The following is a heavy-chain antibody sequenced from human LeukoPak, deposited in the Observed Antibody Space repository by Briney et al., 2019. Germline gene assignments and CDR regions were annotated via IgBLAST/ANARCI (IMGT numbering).Heavy chain of an antibody. CDR3: AALNRGAPG. CDR1: GGTFSSYA. Sequence: ASVKVSCKASGGTFSSYAISWVRQAPGQGLEWMGIINPSGGSTSYAQKFQGRVTMTRDTSTSTVYMELSSLRSEDTAVYYCAALNRGAPGWGQGTLVTVSS. J-gene: IGHJ4*02. D-gene: IGHD3-10*01. CDR2: INPSGGST. V-gene: IGHV1-46*01.